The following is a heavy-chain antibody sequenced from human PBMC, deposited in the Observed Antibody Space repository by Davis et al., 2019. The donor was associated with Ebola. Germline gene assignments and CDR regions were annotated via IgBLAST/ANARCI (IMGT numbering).Heavy chain of an antibody. D-gene: IGHD2-21*02. V-gene: IGHV4-61*08. J-gene: IGHJ4*02. CDR1: GGSISSGGYY. Sequence: SETLSLTCTVSGGSISSGGYYWSWIRQHPGKGLEWIGYIYYSGSTNYNPSLKSRVTISVDTSKNQFSLKLGSVTAADTAVYYCARVTSLLPDYWGQGTLVTVSS. CDR2: IYYSGST. CDR3: ARVTSLLPDY.